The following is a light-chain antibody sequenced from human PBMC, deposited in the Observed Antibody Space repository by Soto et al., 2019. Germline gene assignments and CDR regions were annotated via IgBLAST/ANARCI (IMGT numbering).Light chain of an antibody. CDR3: QKYNSYPRT. CDR2: DAS. J-gene: IGKJ1*01. CDR1: QSISSW. Sequence: DIPMTQSPSTLSASVGDRVTITCRASQSISSWLAWYQQKPGKAPKLLIYDASSLESGVPSRFSGSGSGTEFTLTISSLQPDDFATYYCQKYNSYPRTFGQGTKVEIK. V-gene: IGKV1-5*01.